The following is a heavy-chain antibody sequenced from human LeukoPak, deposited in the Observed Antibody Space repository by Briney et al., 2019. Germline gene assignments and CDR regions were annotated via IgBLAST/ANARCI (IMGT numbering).Heavy chain of an antibody. CDR1: GYTFTSYG. J-gene: IGHJ3*02. V-gene: IGHV1-18*01. D-gene: IGHD3-22*01. CDR3: ARDGLAFAFDI. Sequence: ASVKGSCQACGYTFTSYGISGVRQAGGHGFERLGLISAYNGNTNYAQKRQGRVIMTTDTSTSTAYMEPRSLRSDDTAVYYCARDGLAFAFDIWGQGTMVTVSS. CDR2: ISAYNGNT.